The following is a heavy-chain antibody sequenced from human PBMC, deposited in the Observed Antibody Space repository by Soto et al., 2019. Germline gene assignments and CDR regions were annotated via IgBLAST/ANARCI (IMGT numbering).Heavy chain of an antibody. CDR1: GYTFTGYY. V-gene: IGHV1-2*02. D-gene: IGHD1-26*01. CDR2: INPNSGGT. Sequence: ASVKVSCKASGYTFTGYYMHWVRQAPGQGLEWMGWINPNSGGTNYAQKFQGGVTMTSDTSISTAYKELSRLRSDDTAVYYCARVKEWELPPLDYWGQGTLVTVSS. J-gene: IGHJ4*02. CDR3: ARVKEWELPPLDY.